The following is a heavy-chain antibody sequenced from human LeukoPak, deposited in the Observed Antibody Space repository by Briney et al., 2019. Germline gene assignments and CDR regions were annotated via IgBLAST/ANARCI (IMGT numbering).Heavy chain of an antibody. CDR3: ARDLGQQLGEGAFAY. CDR1: GFTFSSYA. J-gene: IGHJ4*02. CDR2: ISYDGSNK. Sequence: GGSLRLSCAASGFTFSSYAMHWVRQAPGKGLEWVAVISYDGSNKYYADSVKGRFTISRDNSKNTLYLQMNSLRAEDTAVYYCARDLGQQLGEGAFAYWGQGTLVTVSS. D-gene: IGHD6-13*01. V-gene: IGHV3-30-3*01.